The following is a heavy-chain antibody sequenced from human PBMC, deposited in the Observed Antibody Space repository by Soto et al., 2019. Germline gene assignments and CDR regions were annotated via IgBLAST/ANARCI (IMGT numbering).Heavy chain of an antibody. J-gene: IGHJ5*02. D-gene: IGHD2-15*01. CDR3: TRLKDYCSDGGCYYDP. CDR2: IKSRANNYAT. Sequence: GGSLRLSCAVSGFTFSGFAMHWVRQASGKGLEWVGRIKSRANNYATAYSASVKGRFTISRDDSKNTAYLQMNSLKTEDSAVYYCTRLKDYCSDGGCYYDPWGQGTLVTVSS. V-gene: IGHV3-73*01. CDR1: GFTFSGFA.